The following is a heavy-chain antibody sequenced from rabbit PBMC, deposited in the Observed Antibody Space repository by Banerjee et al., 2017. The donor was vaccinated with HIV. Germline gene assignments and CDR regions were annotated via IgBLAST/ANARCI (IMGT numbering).Heavy chain of an antibody. CDR1: GFSFSSNYW. CDR2: IYTGSGST. J-gene: IGHJ3*01. D-gene: IGHD6-1*01. V-gene: IGHV1S45*01. Sequence: QEQLEESGGDLVKPEGSLTLTCTASGFSFSSNYWICWVRQAPGKGLEWIACIYTGSGSTYYASWAKGRFTITRSTSLNTVDLKMTSLTAADTATYFCARDLADHTGYNYATRLDLWGQGTLVTVS. CDR3: ARDLADHTGYNYATRLDL.